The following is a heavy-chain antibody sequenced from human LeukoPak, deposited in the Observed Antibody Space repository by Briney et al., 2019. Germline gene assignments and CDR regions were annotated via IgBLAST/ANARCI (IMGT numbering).Heavy chain of an antibody. CDR2: INHSGST. CDR3: AIDYYDSSGFNGIDY. CDR1: GGSFSGYY. V-gene: IGHV4-34*01. J-gene: IGHJ4*02. Sequence: KPSETLSLTCAVYGGSFSGYYWSWIRQPPGKGREWIGEINHSGSTNYNPSLKSRVTISVDTSKNQFSVKLSSVTAADTAVYYCAIDYYDSSGFNGIDYWGQGTLVTVSS. D-gene: IGHD3-22*01.